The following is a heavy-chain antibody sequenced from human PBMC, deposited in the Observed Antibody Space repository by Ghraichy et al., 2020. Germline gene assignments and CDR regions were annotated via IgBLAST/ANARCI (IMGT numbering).Heavy chain of an antibody. CDR3: AKARGMAVASDALDI. J-gene: IGHJ3*02. D-gene: IGHD6-19*01. CDR1: GITFSRYT. V-gene: IGHV3-23*01. CDR2: ISSGFT. Sequence: GGSLRLSCAASGITFSRYTMSWVRQGPGKGLEWVSGISSGFTYYADPVKGRFTISRDDSKSTLYLQMNSLRGEDTAIYYCAKARGMAVASDALDIWGQG.